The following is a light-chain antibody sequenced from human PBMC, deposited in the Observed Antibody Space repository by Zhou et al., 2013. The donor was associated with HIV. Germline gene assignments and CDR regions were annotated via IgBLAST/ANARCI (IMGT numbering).Light chain of an antibody. Sequence: EIVLTQSPGTLSLSPGERATLPCRASQSVSSSFLAWYQQKPGQAPRLLIYNASSRATGIPDRFSGSGSGTDFTLTISRLEPQDFAVYYCQQYSSSQITFGQGTRLEIK. CDR3: QQYSSSQIT. V-gene: IGKV3-20*01. J-gene: IGKJ5*01. CDR1: QSVSSSF. CDR2: NAS.